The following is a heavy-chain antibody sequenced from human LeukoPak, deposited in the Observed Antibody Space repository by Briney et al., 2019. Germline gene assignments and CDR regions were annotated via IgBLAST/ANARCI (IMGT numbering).Heavy chain of an antibody. J-gene: IGHJ4*02. V-gene: IGHV3-20*04. CDR1: GFTFDDYG. D-gene: IGHD3-10*01. CDR2: INWNGGST. CDR3: ARARGSGGSGSYSFFDY. Sequence: PGGSLRLSCAASGFTFDDYGTSWLRQAPGKGLGWVSGINWNGGSTGYADSVKGRFTISRDNAKNSLYLQMNSLRAEDTALYYCARARGSGGSGSYSFFDYWGQGTLVTVSS.